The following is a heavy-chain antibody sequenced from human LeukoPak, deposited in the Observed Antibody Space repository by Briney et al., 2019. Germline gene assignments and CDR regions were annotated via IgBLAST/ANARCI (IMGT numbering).Heavy chain of an antibody. CDR1: GFTFDDYT. V-gene: IGHV3-43*01. CDR2: ISWDGGST. CDR3: AKDLERGHYYYYMDV. J-gene: IGHJ6*03. Sequence: PGGSLRLSCAASGFTFDDYTMHWVRQAPGKGLEWVSLISWDGGSTYYADSVKGRFTISRDNSKNSLYLQMNSLRTEDTALYYCAKDLERGHYYYYMDVWGKGTTVTVSS.